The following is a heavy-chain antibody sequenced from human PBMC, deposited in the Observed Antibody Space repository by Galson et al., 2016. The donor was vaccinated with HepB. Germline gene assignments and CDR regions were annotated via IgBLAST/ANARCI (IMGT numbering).Heavy chain of an antibody. CDR1: GFSLSTYW. D-gene: IGHD3-10*01. CDR3: ATWGTQGRGVIYYGMDV. CDR2: VNRDGSTR. V-gene: IGHV3-74*01. J-gene: IGHJ6*02. Sequence: SLRLSCAASGFSLSTYWMHWVRQPPGKGLVWVARVNRDGSTRSYADSVRGRFTISRDNAKNTVYLQMNSLRVEDTAVYYCATWGTQGRGVIYYGMDVWGQGTTVTVAS.